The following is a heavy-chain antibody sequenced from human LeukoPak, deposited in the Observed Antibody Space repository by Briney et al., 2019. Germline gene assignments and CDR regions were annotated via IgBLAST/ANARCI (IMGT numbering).Heavy chain of an antibody. CDR2: ISYDGSNE. J-gene: IGHJ4*02. V-gene: IGHV3-30*18. Sequence: GGSLRLSCTASGFSFSNYGMHWVRQAPGKGLEWITVISYDGSNEYYADSVKGRFTISRDNSKITLYLQMNSLRAEDTAVYYCVKGYYDFDYWGQGTLVTVSS. CDR1: GFSFSNYG. CDR3: VKGYYDFDY. D-gene: IGHD3-3*01.